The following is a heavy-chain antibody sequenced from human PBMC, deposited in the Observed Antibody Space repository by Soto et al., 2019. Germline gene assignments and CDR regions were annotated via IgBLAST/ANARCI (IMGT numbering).Heavy chain of an antibody. J-gene: IGHJ6*02. Sequence: GASVKVSCKASGYTFTSYDINWVRQATGQGLEWMGWMNPNSGNTGYAQKFQGGVTMTRNTSISTAYMELSSLRSEDTAVYYCARGIRPLVWYAFWSGYYTGGPYYYGMDVWGQGTTVTVSS. CDR1: GYTFTSYD. V-gene: IGHV1-8*01. CDR3: ARGIRPLVWYAFWSGYYTGGPYYYGMDV. D-gene: IGHD3-3*01. CDR2: MNPNSGNT.